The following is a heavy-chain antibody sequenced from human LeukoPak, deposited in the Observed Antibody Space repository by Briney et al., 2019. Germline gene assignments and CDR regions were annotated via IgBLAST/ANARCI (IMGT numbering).Heavy chain of an antibody. CDR1: GFTFSNAG. V-gene: IGHV3-69-1*01. CDR2: ISSSSYI. J-gene: IGHJ4*02. Sequence: PGGSLRLSCTASGFTFSNAGMNWVRQAPGKGLEWVSSISSSSYIYYADSVKGRFTISRHNAKNSLYLQMNSLRAEDTAVYYCARGEVHYYGSGSDYWGQRTLVTVSS. D-gene: IGHD3-10*01. CDR3: ARGEVHYYGSGSDY.